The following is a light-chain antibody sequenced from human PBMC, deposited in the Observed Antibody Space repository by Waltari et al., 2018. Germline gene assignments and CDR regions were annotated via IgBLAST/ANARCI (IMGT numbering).Light chain of an antibody. J-gene: IGKJ2*01. CDR3: QQHYSTPPT. Sequence: DIVMTQSPDSLAVSLGERATIDCKSSLRVLYSSNDKDYLAWYQQKPGQPPKLLIYWASTRESGVPDRFSGSGSGTDFTLTISRLQAEDVAVYYCQQHYSTPPTFGQGTKLESK. CDR1: LRVLYSSNDKDY. V-gene: IGKV4-1*01. CDR2: WAS.